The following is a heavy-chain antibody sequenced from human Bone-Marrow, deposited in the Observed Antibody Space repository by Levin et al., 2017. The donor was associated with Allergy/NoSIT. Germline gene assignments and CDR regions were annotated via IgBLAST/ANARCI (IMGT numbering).Heavy chain of an antibody. V-gene: IGHV3-21*01. CDR1: GFTFSSYS. D-gene: IGHD5-12*01. CDR3: ARGLEYSGLP. Sequence: GGSLRLSCAASGFTFSSYSMNWVRQAPGKGLDWVSSITSSGSYIYYADSVQGRFTISRDNAKNSLYLQMDSLRAADTAVYYCARGLEYSGLPWGQGTLVTVSS. CDR2: ITSSGSYI. J-gene: IGHJ5*02.